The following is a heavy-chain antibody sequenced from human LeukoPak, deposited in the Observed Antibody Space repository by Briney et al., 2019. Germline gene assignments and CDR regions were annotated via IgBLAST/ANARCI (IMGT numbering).Heavy chain of an antibody. CDR3: ARVGSGSYYYYYMDV. V-gene: IGHV1-2*02. J-gene: IGHJ6*03. CDR1: GYTFTGYY. Sequence: ASVTVSCKASGYTFTGYYMHWVRQAPGQGLEWMGWINPNSGGTNYAQKFQGRVTMTRDTSISTAYMELSRLRSDDTAVYYCARVGSGSYYYYYMDVWGKGTTVTVSS. CDR2: INPNSGGT. D-gene: IGHD1-26*01.